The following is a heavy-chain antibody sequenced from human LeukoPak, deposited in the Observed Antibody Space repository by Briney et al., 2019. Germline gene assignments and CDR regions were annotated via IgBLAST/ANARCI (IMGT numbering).Heavy chain of an antibody. CDR2: IYYSGST. J-gene: IGHJ4*02. V-gene: IGHV4-39*01. CDR1: GGSISSSSYY. D-gene: IGHD1-26*01. Sequence: SETLSPTCTVSGGSISSSSYYWGWIRQPPGKGLEWIGSIYYSGSTYYNPSLKSRVTISVDTSKNQFSLKLSSVTAADTAVYYCARHEILMGEAFIGWGQGTLVTVSS. CDR3: ARHEILMGEAFIG.